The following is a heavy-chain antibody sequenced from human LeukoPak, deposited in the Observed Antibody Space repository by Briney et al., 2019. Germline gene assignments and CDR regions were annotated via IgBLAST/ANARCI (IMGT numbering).Heavy chain of an antibody. V-gene: IGHV3-53*04. CDR1: GFIVSGTY. J-gene: IGHJ4*02. Sequence: GRSLRLSCAASGFIVSGTYMSWVRQVPGKGLEWVSVVDSGSSASYADSVKGRFTMSRHNSKTTLYLKRNSLRAEDTAVYYCAKARGSTSSLSIDSWGQGTLVTVSS. D-gene: IGHD2-15*01. CDR2: VDSGSSA. CDR3: AKARGSTSSLSIDS.